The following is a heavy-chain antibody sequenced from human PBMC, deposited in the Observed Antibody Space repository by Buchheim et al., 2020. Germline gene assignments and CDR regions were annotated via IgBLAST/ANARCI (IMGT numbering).Heavy chain of an antibody. CDR2: IYASGST. Sequence: QVQLQESGPGLVKPSQTLSLTCTVSGGSISSGNYYWTWIRQPAGKGLEWIGRIYASGSTNYNPSLKSRVTISVDKSKNQFSLKLSSVTAADTAVYYCAREGDRQQLVRAYYFDYWGQGTL. CDR3: AREGDRQQLVRAYYFDY. J-gene: IGHJ4*02. D-gene: IGHD6-13*01. CDR1: GGSISSGNYY. V-gene: IGHV4-61*02.